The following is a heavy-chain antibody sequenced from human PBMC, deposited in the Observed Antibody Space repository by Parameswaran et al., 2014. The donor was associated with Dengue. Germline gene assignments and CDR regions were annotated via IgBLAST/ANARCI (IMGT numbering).Heavy chain of an antibody. Sequence: RWIRQPPGKGLEWIGYIYYSGSTNYNPSLKSRVTISVDTSKNQFSLKLSSVTAADTAVYYCARSRLARSFDYWGQGTLVTVSS. CDR3: ARSRLARSFDY. D-gene: IGHD3-16*01. V-gene: IGHV4-59*01. J-gene: IGHJ4*02. CDR2: IYYSGST.